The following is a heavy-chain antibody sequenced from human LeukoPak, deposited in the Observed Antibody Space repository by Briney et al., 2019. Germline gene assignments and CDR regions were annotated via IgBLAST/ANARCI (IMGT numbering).Heavy chain of an antibody. CDR1: GGSISSYY. J-gene: IGHJ4*02. Sequence: SETLSLTCTVSGGSISSYYWSWIRQPPGKGLEWIGYIYYSGSTNYNPSLKSRVTISVDTSKNQFSLKLSSVTAADTAVYYCARGSRYSRYWGQGTLVTVSS. CDR3: ARGSRYSRY. CDR2: IYYSGST. V-gene: IGHV4-59*12. D-gene: IGHD5-18*01.